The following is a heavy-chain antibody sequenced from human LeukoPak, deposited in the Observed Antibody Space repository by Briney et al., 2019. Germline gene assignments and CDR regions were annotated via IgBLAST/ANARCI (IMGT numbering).Heavy chain of an antibody. V-gene: IGHV1-2*02. Sequence: GASVKVSCKASGYTFTGYYMHWVRQAPGQGLEWMGWINPNSGGTNYAQKFQGRVTMTRDTSISTAYMELSRLRSDDTAVYYCARGEHIVVVTATSDYWGQGTLVTVSS. CDR3: ARGEHIVVVTATSDY. J-gene: IGHJ4*02. CDR1: GYTFTGYY. D-gene: IGHD2-21*02. CDR2: INPNSGGT.